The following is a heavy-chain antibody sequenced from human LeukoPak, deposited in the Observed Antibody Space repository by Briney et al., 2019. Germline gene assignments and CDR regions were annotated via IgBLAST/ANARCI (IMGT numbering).Heavy chain of an antibody. Sequence: GGSLRLSCAASGFTFSSYAMHWVRQAPGKELEWVAVISYDGSNKYYADSVKGRFTISRDNSKNTLYLQMNSLRAEDTAVYYCAREYCSSTSCYDDAFDIWGQGTMVTVSS. D-gene: IGHD2-2*01. J-gene: IGHJ3*02. V-gene: IGHV3-30*04. CDR1: GFTFSSYA. CDR3: AREYCSSTSCYDDAFDI. CDR2: ISYDGSNK.